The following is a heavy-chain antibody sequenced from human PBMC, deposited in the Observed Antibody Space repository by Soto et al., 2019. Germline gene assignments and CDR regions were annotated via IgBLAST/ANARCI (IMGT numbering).Heavy chain of an antibody. CDR3: AREQVANNWFDP. V-gene: IGHV1-69*06. Sequence: SVKVSCKASGGTFSSYAISWVRQAPGQGLEWMGGIIPIFGTANYAQKFQGRVTITADKSTSTAYMELSSLRSEDTAVYYCAREQVANNWFDPWGQGTLVTVSS. J-gene: IGHJ5*02. CDR2: IIPIFGTA. CDR1: GGTFSSYA.